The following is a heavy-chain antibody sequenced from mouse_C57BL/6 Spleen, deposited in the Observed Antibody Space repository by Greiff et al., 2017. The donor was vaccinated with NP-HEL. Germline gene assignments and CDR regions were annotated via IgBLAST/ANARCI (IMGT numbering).Heavy chain of an antibody. CDR2: IDPSDSYT. CDR1: GYTFTSYW. Sequence: QVQLQQSGAELVKPGASVKLSCKASGYTFTSYWMQWVKQRPGQGLEWIGEIDPSDSYTNYNQKFKGKATLTVDTSSSTAYMQLSSLTSEDSAVYYCARLGYSNYGKAWFAYWGQGTLVTVSA. CDR3: ARLGYSNYGKAWFAY. J-gene: IGHJ3*01. V-gene: IGHV1-50*01. D-gene: IGHD2-5*01.